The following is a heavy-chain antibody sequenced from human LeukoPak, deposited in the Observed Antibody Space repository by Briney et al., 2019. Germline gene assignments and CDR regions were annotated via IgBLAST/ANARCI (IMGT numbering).Heavy chain of an antibody. CDR1: GFTFSSYW. V-gene: IGHV3-74*01. D-gene: IGHD3-22*01. CDR3: ARDPYYDSSGYLDY. J-gene: IGHJ4*02. Sequence: GGSLRLSCAASGFTFSSYWMHWVRQAPGKGLVWVSRTNSDGSSTSYADSVEGRFTISRDNAKNTLYLQMNSLRAEDTAVYYCARDPYYDSSGYLDYWGQGTLVTVSS. CDR2: TNSDGSST.